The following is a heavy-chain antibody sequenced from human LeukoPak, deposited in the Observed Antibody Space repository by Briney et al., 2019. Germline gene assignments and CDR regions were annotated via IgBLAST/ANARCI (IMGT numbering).Heavy chain of an antibody. Sequence: GGSLRLSCAASGFTFSSYWMSWVRQAPGKGLEWVANIKQDGSEKYYVESVKGRLTISRDNAKNSLYLQMNSLRDEDTAVYYCARWGYSSGWYYYDIWGQGTMVTVSS. J-gene: IGHJ3*02. D-gene: IGHD6-13*01. CDR1: GFTFSSYW. V-gene: IGHV3-7*01. CDR2: IKQDGSEK. CDR3: ARWGYSSGWYYYDI.